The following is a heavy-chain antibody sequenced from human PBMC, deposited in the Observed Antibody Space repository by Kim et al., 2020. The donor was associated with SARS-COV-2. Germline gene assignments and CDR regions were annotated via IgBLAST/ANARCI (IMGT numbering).Heavy chain of an antibody. CDR3: AKDEAYYDFWSGYLPHRYYYYGMDF. CDR2: ISYDGSNK. D-gene: IGHD3-3*01. CDR1: GFTFSSYG. J-gene: IGHJ6*02. Sequence: GGSLRLSCAASGFTFSSYGMHWVRQAPGKGLEWVAVISYDGSNKYYADSVKGRFTISRDNSKNTLYLQMNSLRAEDTAVYYCAKDEAYYDFWSGYLPHRYYYYGMDFWGQGTTVTVSS. V-gene: IGHV3-30*18.